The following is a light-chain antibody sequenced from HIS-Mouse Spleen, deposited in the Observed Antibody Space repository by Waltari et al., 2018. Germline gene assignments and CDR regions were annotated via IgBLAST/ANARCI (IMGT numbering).Light chain of an antibody. Sequence: SYVLTQPPSVSVAPGTTARITRGGNNIGSKSVHWYQQKPGQAPVLVVYDDSDRPPGIPERFSGSNSGNTATLTISRVEAGDEADYYCQVWDSSSDHVVFGGGTKLTVL. J-gene: IGLJ2*01. CDR2: DDS. V-gene: IGLV3-21*03. CDR3: QVWDSSSDHVV. CDR1: NIGSKS.